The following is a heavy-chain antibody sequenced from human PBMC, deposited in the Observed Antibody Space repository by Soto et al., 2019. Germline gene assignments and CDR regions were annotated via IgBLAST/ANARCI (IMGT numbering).Heavy chain of an antibody. V-gene: IGHV2-5*02. Sequence: SGPTLVNPTQTLTLTCTFSGFSLSTSGVGVGWIRQPPGKALEWLALIFWDDDKRYSPSLKSRLTITKVTSKNQVVLTMTNMDPVDTATYYCAHSGYSSSWFPFFDYWGQGTLVTVSS. J-gene: IGHJ4*02. CDR3: AHSGYSSSWFPFFDY. CDR2: IFWDDDK. CDR1: GFSLSTSGVG. D-gene: IGHD6-13*01.